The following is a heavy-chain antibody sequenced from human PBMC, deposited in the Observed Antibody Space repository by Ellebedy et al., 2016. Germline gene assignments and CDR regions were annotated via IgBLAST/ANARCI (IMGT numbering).Heavy chain of an antibody. CDR3: ARGVAYYYDSSGNYYFP. CDR1: GYTFTSYD. D-gene: IGHD3-22*01. J-gene: IGHJ5*02. Sequence: ASVKVSCKASGYTFTSYDINWVRQATGQGLEWMGWMNPNSGNTGYAQKFQGRVTMTRNTSISTAYMELSSLRSEDTAVYYCARGVAYYYDSSGNYYFPWGQGTLVTVSS. V-gene: IGHV1-8*01. CDR2: MNPNSGNT.